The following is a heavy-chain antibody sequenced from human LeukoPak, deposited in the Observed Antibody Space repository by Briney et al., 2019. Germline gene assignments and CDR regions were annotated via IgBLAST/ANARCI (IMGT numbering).Heavy chain of an antibody. Sequence: GGSLRLSCAASGFTVSSNYMSWVRQAPGKGLEWVSVIYSGGSTYYADSVKGRFTISRDNSKNTLYLQMNSLRAEDTAVYYCARDQSELWFGEMGYWGQGTLVTVSS. J-gene: IGHJ4*02. V-gene: IGHV3-66*01. D-gene: IGHD3-10*01. CDR3: ARDQSELWFGEMGY. CDR1: GFTVSSNY. CDR2: IYSGGST.